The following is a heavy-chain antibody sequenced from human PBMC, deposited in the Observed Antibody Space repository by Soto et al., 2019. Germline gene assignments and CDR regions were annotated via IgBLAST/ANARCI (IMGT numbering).Heavy chain of an antibody. CDR1: GFTFSSFW. Sequence: EVQVVESGGGLVQPGGSLRLSCAASGFTFSSFWMSWVRQAPGKGLEWVANIKPGGSEKYYVDSVKGRFTISRDDAKNSLYLQMNSLRAEDTAVYYCARNPWGVAGTDYWGQGTLVTV. V-gene: IGHV3-7*01. J-gene: IGHJ4*02. CDR3: ARNPWGVAGTDY. D-gene: IGHD6-19*01. CDR2: IKPGGSEK.